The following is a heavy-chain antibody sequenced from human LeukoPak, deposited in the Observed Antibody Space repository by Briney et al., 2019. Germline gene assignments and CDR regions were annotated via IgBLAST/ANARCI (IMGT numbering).Heavy chain of an antibody. CDR1: GYTFTSYD. CDR2: MNPNSGNT. J-gene: IGHJ4*02. V-gene: IGHV1-8*03. Sequence: EASVKVSCKASGYTFTSYDINWVRQATGQGLEWMGWMNPNSGNTGYAQKFQGRVTITRNTSISTAYMELSSLRSEDTAVYYCARGSGNYYDSSGYYDYWGQGTLVTVSS. D-gene: IGHD3-22*01. CDR3: ARGSGNYYDSSGYYDY.